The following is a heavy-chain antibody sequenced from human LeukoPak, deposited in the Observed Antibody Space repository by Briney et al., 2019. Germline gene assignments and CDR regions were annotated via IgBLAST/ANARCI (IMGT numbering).Heavy chain of an antibody. CDR1: ACCLGASP. D-gene: IGHD2-15*01. Sequence: PGGSLRLSCGGPACCLGASPVTWVPQAPGKGLEWVSGISASGGSTYYADSVKGRFTISRDNSKNTLYLQVNSLRAEDTAIYYCSKEPCNSRSCCDYESDPWGQGTLVTVSS. V-gene: IGHV3-23*01. CDR3: SKEPCNSRSCCDYESDP. J-gene: IGHJ5*02. CDR2: ISASGGST.